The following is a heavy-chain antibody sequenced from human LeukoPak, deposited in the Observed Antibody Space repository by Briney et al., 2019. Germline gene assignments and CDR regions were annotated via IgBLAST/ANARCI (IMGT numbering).Heavy chain of an antibody. CDR1: GGSLSSSH. CDR3: ASDLTTPPYIWFDP. Sequence: PSVTLSLTCTVSGGSLSSSHWSWIRQPAGKGLEWIGIIYKTGNTNYNPSLKSRVTISRDTSKNQFSLKLSSVTAADTAVYYCASDLTTPPYIWFDPWGQGTLVTVCS. V-gene: IGHV4-4*07. J-gene: IGHJ5*02. CDR2: IYKTGNT. D-gene: IGHD4/OR15-4a*01.